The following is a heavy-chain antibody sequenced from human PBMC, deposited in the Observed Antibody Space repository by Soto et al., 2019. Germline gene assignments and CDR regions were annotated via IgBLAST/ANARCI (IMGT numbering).Heavy chain of an antibody. CDR1: GGSVSSGSYY. D-gene: IGHD5-12*01. V-gene: IGHV4-61*01. Sequence: SETLSLTCTVSGGSVSSGSYYWSWIRQPPGKGLEWIGYIYYSGTHNYNPSLKSRLTISVDTSKNQFSLKLNSVTAADTAVYYCARVQMATLYFDYWGQGTLVTVSS. CDR3: ARVQMATLYFDY. CDR2: IYYSGTH. J-gene: IGHJ4*02.